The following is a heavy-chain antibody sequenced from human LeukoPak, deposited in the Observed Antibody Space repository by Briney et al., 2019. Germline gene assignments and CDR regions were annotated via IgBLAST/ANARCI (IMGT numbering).Heavy chain of an antibody. V-gene: IGHV3-23*01. CDR3: ARVSPWGGQGAFDI. Sequence: QPGGSLRLSCAASGFTFSSYAMSWVRQAPGKGLEWVSAISGSGGSTYYADSVKGRFTISRDNAKNSLYLQMNSLRAEDTAVYYCARVSPWGGQGAFDIWGQGTMVTVSS. CDR1: GFTFSSYA. CDR2: ISGSGGST. D-gene: IGHD1-26*01. J-gene: IGHJ3*02.